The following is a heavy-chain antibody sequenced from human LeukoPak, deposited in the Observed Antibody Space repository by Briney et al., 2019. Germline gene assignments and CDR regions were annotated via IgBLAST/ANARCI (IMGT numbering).Heavy chain of an antibody. CDR1: GGSISSYY. Sequence: SETLSLTCTVSGGSISSYYWSWIRQPPGKGLEWIGYIYYSGSTNYNPSLKSRVTISVGTSKNQFSLKLSSVTAADTAVYYCAREGGRTDAFDIWGQGTMVTVS. J-gene: IGHJ3*02. CDR2: IYYSGST. D-gene: IGHD1-14*01. CDR3: AREGGRTDAFDI. V-gene: IGHV4-59*01.